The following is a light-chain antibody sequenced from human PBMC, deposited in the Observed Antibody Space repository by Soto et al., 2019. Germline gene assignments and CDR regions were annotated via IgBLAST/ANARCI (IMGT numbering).Light chain of an antibody. CDR1: SSNIGAGYD. CDR3: QSYDSSLSGSV. Sequence: VVTQPPSVSGAPGQRVTISCTGSSSNIGAGYDVHWYQQLPGTAPKLLMYGNNNRPSGVPDRFSGSKSGTSASLAITGLQAEDEADYYCQSYDSSLSGSVFGGGTKLTVL. CDR2: GNN. J-gene: IGLJ2*01. V-gene: IGLV1-40*01.